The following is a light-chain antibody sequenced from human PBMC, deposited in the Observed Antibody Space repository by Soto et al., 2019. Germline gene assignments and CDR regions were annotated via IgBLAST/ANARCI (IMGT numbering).Light chain of an antibody. CDR2: EVS. Sequence: QSALTQPASVSWSPGHSITISFTGTISYVGAYKYVSWYQQHPGKAPKVMIYEVSNRPSGVSNRFSGSKSGNTASLTISGLKAEDEADYFCSSYSSSSTLFVFGTWTKVTVL. CDR1: ISYVGAYKY. J-gene: IGLJ1*01. CDR3: SSYSSSSTLFV. V-gene: IGLV2-14*01.